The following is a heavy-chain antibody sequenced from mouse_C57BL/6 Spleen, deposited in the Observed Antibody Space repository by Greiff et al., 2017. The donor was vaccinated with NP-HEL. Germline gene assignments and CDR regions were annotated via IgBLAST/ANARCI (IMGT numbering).Heavy chain of an antibody. D-gene: IGHD2-1*01. Sequence: EVQLQQSGAELVRPGASVKLSCTASGFTIKDDYMHWVKQRPEQGLEWIGWIDPENGDTEYASKFQGKATITADTSSNTAYLQLSSLTSEDTAVYYCTTEGNYVLWFADWGQGTLVTVSA. CDR2: IDPENGDT. J-gene: IGHJ3*01. CDR1: GFTIKDDY. CDR3: TTEGNYVLWFAD. V-gene: IGHV14-4*01.